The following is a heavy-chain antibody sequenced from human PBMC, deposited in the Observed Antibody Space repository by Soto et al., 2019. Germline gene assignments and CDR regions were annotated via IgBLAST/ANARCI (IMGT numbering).Heavy chain of an antibody. Sequence: GDSVKASCKTSGYTVTRFGLSWVRQAPGQGPEWMWLLSGYNGNTIYAEDHQDRITLTTETGTSTAYMELRSLRSDDTAVYYCARGSAYRTPWCFDSGCQGTLVTVSS. V-gene: IGHV1-18*01. D-gene: IGHD2-21*01. J-gene: IGHJ4*01. CDR3: ARGSAYRTPWCFDS. CDR2: LSGYNGNT. CDR1: GYTVTRFG.